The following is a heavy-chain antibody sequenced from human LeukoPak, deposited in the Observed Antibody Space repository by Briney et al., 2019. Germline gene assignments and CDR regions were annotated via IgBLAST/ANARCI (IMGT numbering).Heavy chain of an antibody. Sequence: SETLSLTCAVYGGSFSGYYWSWIRQPPGKGLEWIGEINHSGSTNYNPSLKSRVTMSVDTSKNQFSLKLSSVTAADTAVYYCARGTCSTKAAIDYWGQGTLVTVSS. CDR1: GGSFSGYY. J-gene: IGHJ4*02. V-gene: IGHV4-34*01. CDR2: INHSGST. CDR3: ARGTCSTKAAIDY. D-gene: IGHD1-1*01.